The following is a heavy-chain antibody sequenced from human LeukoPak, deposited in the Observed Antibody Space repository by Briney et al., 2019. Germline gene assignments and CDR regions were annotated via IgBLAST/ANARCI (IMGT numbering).Heavy chain of an antibody. CDR2: IYYSGST. CDR1: GGSISSYY. Sequence: SETLSLTCTVSGGSISSYYWSWIRQPPGKGLEWIGYIYYSGSTNYNPSLKSRVTISVDTSKNQFSLKLSSVTAADTAVYYCARGPYYYDSSGRDAFDIWGQGTMVTVSS. D-gene: IGHD3-22*01. J-gene: IGHJ3*02. CDR3: ARGPYYYDSSGRDAFDI. V-gene: IGHV4-59*12.